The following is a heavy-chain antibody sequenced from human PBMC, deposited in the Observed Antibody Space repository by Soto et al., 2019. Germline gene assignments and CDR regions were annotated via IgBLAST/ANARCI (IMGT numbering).Heavy chain of an antibody. CDR1: GGSISSGGYS. Sequence: TLSLTCAVSGGSISSGGYSWSWIRQPPGKGLEWIGYIYHSGSTYYNPSLKSRVTISVDRSKNQFSLKLSSVTAADTAVYYCARSHCSGGSCREKYYFDYWGQGTLVTVSS. CDR2: IYHSGST. V-gene: IGHV4-30-2*01. CDR3: ARSHCSGGSCREKYYFDY. D-gene: IGHD2-15*01. J-gene: IGHJ4*02.